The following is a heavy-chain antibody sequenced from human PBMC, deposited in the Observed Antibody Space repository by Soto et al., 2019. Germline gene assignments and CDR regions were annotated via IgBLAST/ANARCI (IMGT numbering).Heavy chain of an antibody. CDR1: GYTFSTIG. D-gene: IGHD3-10*01. V-gene: IGHV1-18*01. CDR3: ARDLDRSGSYYTNY. Sequence: QVQLVQSGAEVKKPGASVTVSCKTSGYTFSTIGITWVRQAPGQGLEWMGWISPHKGDTYYAQRLQGRVTMTTDTSTSTAYMELRGLRSDDTAVYFCARDLDRSGSYYTNYWGQGTLVTVSS. CDR2: ISPHKGDT. J-gene: IGHJ4*02.